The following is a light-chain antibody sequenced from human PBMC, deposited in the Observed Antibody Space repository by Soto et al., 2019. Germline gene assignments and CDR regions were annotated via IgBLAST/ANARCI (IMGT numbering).Light chain of an antibody. J-gene: IGKJ4*01. CDR3: QQSDSTPLT. V-gene: IGKV1-39*01. CDR2: TAS. CDR1: QSISTY. Sequence: DLQMTQSPSSLSASVGDRVIITCRASQSISTYLNWYQHKPGKAPKLLIYTASSLQSGVPSRFSGSGSGTEFALTISSLQPEDFATYYCQQSDSTPLTFGGGTKVEIK.